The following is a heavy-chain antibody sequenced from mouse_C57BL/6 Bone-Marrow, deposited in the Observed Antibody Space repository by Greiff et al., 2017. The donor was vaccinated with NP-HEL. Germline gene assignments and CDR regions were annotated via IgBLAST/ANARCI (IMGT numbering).Heavy chain of an antibody. V-gene: IGHV7-3*01. J-gene: IGHJ3*01. CDR3: GRLDGSSFAY. D-gene: IGHD1-1*01. Sequence: EVMLVESGGGLVQPGGSLSLSCAASGFTFTDYYMSWVRQPPGKALEWLGFIRNKANGYTTEYSASVKGRFTISRDNSQSILYLQMNALRAEDSAAYYCGRLDGSSFAYWGQGTLVTVSA. CDR2: IRNKANGYTT. CDR1: GFTFTDYY.